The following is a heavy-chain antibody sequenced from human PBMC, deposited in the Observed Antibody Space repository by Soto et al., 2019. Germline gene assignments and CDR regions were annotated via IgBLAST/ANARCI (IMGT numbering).Heavy chain of an antibody. Sequence: PSETLSLTCTVSGGSISSYYWSWIWQPPGKGLEWIGYIYYSGSTNYNPSLKSRVTISVDTSKNQFSLKLSSVTAADTAVYYCARSGTEGYYYYYGMDVWGQGTTVTVSS. J-gene: IGHJ6*02. V-gene: IGHV4-59*01. CDR1: GGSISSYY. D-gene: IGHD1-1*01. CDR2: IYYSGST. CDR3: ARSGTEGYYYYYGMDV.